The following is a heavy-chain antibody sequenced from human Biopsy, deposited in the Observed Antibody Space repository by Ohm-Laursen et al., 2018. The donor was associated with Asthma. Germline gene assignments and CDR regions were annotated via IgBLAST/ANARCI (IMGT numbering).Heavy chain of an antibody. CDR1: GITLSGYS. V-gene: IGHV3-48*01. CDR2: ISSSSSPI. CDR3: ARLIPGNADY. J-gene: IGHJ4*02. Sequence: GSLRLSCAASGITLSGYSMAWVRQAPGRGLEWVSYISSSSSPIYYVDSVKGRFTISRDNAKNSLFLQMNSLRAEDTAVYYCARLIPGNADYWGQGTLVTVSS. D-gene: IGHD2-21*01.